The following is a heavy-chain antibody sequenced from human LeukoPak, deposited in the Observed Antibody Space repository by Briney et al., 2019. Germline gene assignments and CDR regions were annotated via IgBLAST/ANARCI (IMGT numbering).Heavy chain of an antibody. V-gene: IGHV4-39*07. CDR3: VRDHSAHPAFFDY. J-gene: IGHJ4*02. CDR2: IYYSGST. Sequence: PSETLSLTCTVSGGSISSSSYYWGWIRQPPGKGLEWIGSIYYSGSTPYNPSLKSRVTISVDTSKNQFSLILTSMTAADTAVYFCVRDHSAHPAFFDYWGQGALVTVSS. D-gene: IGHD2-2*01. CDR1: GGSISSSSYY.